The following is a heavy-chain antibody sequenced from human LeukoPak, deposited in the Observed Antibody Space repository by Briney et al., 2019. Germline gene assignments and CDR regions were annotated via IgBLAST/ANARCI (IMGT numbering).Heavy chain of an antibody. Sequence: GASVKVSCKASGGTFSSYAISWVRQAPGQGLEWMGRIIPIFGTANYAQKFQGRVTITTDESTSTAYMELGSLRSEDTAVYYCASFCSSTSCYRYRDDAFDIWGQGTMVTVSS. D-gene: IGHD2-2*01. CDR1: GGTFSSYA. CDR2: IIPIFGTA. V-gene: IGHV1-69*05. J-gene: IGHJ3*02. CDR3: ASFCSSTSCYRYRDDAFDI.